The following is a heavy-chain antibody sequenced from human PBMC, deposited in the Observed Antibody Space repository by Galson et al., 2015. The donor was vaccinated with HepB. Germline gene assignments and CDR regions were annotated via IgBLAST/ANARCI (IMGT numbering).Heavy chain of an antibody. CDR3: ARDQDGSDVSFWGGNAFDI. V-gene: IGHV3-23*01. D-gene: IGHD3-16*01. CDR1: GFSFKNYA. J-gene: IGHJ3*02. Sequence: SLRLSCAASGFSFKNYAMSWVRQAPGKGLEWVSFITSTADGTKYADSVKGRFTISRDNAKNSLYLQMNSLRDEDTAVYYCARDQDGSDVSFWGGNAFDIWGQGTMVTVSS. CDR2: ITSTADGT.